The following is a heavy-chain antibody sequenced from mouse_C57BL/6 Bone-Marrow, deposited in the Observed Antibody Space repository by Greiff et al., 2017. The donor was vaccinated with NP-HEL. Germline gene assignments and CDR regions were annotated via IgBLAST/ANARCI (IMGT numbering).Heavy chain of an antibody. CDR2: INPNNGGT. CDR3: ARRKGAAQAHAAMDY. CDR1: GYTFTDYN. V-gene: IGHV1-18*01. D-gene: IGHD3-2*02. Sequence: EVQLQQSGPELVKPGASVKIPCKASGYTFTDYNMDWVKQSHGKSLEWIGDINPNNGGTIYNQKFKGKATLTVDKSSSTAYMELRSLTSEDTAVYYCARRKGAAQAHAAMDYWGQGTSVTVSS. J-gene: IGHJ4*01.